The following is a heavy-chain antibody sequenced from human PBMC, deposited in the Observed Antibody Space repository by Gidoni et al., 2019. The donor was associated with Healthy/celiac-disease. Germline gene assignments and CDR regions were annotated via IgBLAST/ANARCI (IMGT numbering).Heavy chain of an antibody. V-gene: IGHV4-34*01. Sequence: QVQLQQWGAGLLKPSETLSLICAVYGGSFSGYYWSWIRQPPGKGLEWIGEINHSGSTNYNPSLKSRVTISVDTSKNQFFLKLSSVTAADTAVYHCARVGPRLAAAGLQYSWFDHWGQGILVTVSS. CDR1: GGSFSGYY. CDR2: INHSGST. J-gene: IGHJ5*02. D-gene: IGHD6-13*01. CDR3: ARVGPRLAAAGLQYSWFDH.